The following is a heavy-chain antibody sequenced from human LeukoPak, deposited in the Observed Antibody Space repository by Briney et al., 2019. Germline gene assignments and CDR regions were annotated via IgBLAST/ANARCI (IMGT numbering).Heavy chain of an antibody. D-gene: IGHD3-10*01. CDR3: TTDPYYYGSGST. CDR1: GFTFSNAW. V-gene: IGHV3-15*01. Sequence: PGGYLRLSCAASGFTFSNAWMNWVRQAPRKGLGWVGRIKSKTDGGTTDYAAPVKGRFTISRDDSKNTLYLQMNSLKTEDTALYYCTTDPYYYGSGSTWGQGTLVTVSS. J-gene: IGHJ4*02. CDR2: IKSKTDGGTT.